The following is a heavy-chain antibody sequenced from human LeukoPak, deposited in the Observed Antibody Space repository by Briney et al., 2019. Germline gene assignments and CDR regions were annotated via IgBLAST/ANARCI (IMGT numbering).Heavy chain of an antibody. V-gene: IGHV3-53*01. CDR1: GFTVSINY. D-gene: IGHD1-26*01. CDR3: ARGGSYLSAFDI. CDR2: IYSGGST. Sequence: GGSLRLSCAASGFTVSINYMSWVRQAPGKGLDWVSIIYSGGSTFYADSVKGRFTISRDNSKNTLYLQMNSLRAEDTAVYYCARGGSYLSAFDIWGQGTMVTASS. J-gene: IGHJ3*02.